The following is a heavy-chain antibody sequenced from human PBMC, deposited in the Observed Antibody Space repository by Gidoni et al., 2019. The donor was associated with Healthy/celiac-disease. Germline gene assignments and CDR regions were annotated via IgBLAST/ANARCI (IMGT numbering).Heavy chain of an antibody. V-gene: IGHV1-18*04. J-gene: IGHJ4*02. CDR2: ISAYNGNT. D-gene: IGHD2-8*01. Sequence: QVPLVQSGAEVKKPGASVKVSCKASGYPFTSYGISWVRQAPGQGLEWMGWISAYNGNTNYAQKLQGRVTMTTDTSTSTAYMELRSLRSDDTAVYYCARDAPIDLMVYAIVPFDYWGQGTLVTVSS. CDR3: ARDAPIDLMVYAIVPFDY. CDR1: GYPFTSYG.